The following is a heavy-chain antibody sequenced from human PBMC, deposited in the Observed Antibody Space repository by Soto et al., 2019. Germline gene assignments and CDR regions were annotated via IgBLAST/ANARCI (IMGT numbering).Heavy chain of an antibody. CDR1: GGTFSSYA. D-gene: IGHD1-26*01. CDR2: IIPIFGTA. CDR3: ARGGGSIVGATHYYYYGMDV. Sequence: QVQLVQSGAEVKKPGSSVKVSCKASGGTFSSYAISWVRQAPGQGLEWMGGIIPIFGTANYAQKFQGRVTITADKSTSTAYMELSSLRSEDTAVYYCARGGGSIVGATHYYYYGMDVWGQGTTVNVSS. J-gene: IGHJ6*02. V-gene: IGHV1-69*06.